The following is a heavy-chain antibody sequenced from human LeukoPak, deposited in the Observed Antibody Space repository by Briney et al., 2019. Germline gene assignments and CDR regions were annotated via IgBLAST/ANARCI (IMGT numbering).Heavy chain of an antibody. D-gene: IGHD6-13*01. Sequence: PGGSLRLSCAASGFTFSSYSMNWVPHAPGKGLEGVSSISSSSSYIHYADSVKGRFTISRDNAKNSLYLQMNRMRAEDTAVYYCAREGIAAAAFDYWGQGTLVTASS. CDR2: ISSSSSYI. CDR1: GFTFSSYS. J-gene: IGHJ4*02. V-gene: IGHV3-21*01. CDR3: AREGIAAAAFDY.